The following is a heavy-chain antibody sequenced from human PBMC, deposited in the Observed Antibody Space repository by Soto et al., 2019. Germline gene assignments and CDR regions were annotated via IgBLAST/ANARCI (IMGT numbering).Heavy chain of an antibody. Sequence: SETLSLTCTVSGASIINYYWAWIRQSPGGGLESIGYVSNTATTTYNPSLKNRVTISVDASNSQFYLKLSSVTAADTAVYYCAKLAGYCSGTSCYGHYAMDVWGQRTTVTVSS. V-gene: IGHV4-59*12. D-gene: IGHD2-2*01. J-gene: IGHJ6*02. CDR1: GASIINYY. CDR3: AKLAGYCSGTSCYGHYAMDV. CDR2: VSNTATT.